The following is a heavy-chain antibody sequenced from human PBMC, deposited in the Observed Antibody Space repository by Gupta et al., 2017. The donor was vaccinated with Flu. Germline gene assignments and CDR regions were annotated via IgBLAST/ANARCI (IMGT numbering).Heavy chain of an antibody. J-gene: IGHJ3*01. CDR3: ARSGEASGSHRGAFEV. CDR2: INPNSGGT. D-gene: IGHD3-16*02. V-gene: IGHV1-2*02. CDR1: GHTLNGHF. Sequence: QVHLMQSGAAVKKPGASVKVSCKASGHTLNGHFVQWVRQAPGQGLEWMGWINPNSGGTHFAQKFQGRITITRDTSISTAYMELSSLKSDDTAMYYCARSGEASGSHRGAFEVGVRGTMIIVSS.